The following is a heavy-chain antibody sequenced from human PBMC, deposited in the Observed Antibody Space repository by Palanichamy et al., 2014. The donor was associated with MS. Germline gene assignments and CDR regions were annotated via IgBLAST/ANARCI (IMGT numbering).Heavy chain of an antibody. CDR3: ARGDI. V-gene: IGHV4-34*01. Sequence: QMQLQQWGAGLLKPSETLSLTCGVHGGSLSGYYWSWIRQPPGKGLEWIGEINHSGSTNYNPSLESRVTISVDTSKNQFSLKLSSVTAADTAVYYCARGDIWGQGTMVTVSS. CDR1: GGSLSGYY. J-gene: IGHJ3*02. CDR2: INHSGST.